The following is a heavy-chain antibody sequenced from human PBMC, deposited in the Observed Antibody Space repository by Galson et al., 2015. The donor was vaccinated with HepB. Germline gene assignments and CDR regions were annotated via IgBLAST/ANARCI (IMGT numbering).Heavy chain of an antibody. J-gene: IGHJ4*02. CDR2: IIPIFGTA. V-gene: IGHV1-69*13. CDR1: GGTFSSYA. CDR3: AMGGLGSYALSYYFDY. D-gene: IGHD1-26*01. Sequence: SVKVSCKASGGTFSSYAISWVRQAPGQGLEWMGGIIPIFGTANYAQKFQGRVTITADESTSTAYMEPSSLRSEDTAVYYCAMGGLGSYALSYYFDYWGQGTLVTVSS.